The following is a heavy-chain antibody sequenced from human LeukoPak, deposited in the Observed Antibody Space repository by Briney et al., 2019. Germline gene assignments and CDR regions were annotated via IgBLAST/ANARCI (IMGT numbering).Heavy chain of an antibody. J-gene: IGHJ4*02. D-gene: IGHD6-19*01. Sequence: SETLSLTCTVSGGSISSYYWSWIRQPPGKGLEWIGYIYYSGSTHYNPSLKSRITISVDRSKNQFSLKLSSVTAADTAVYYCARAYSSGWYSVARGWYFDYWGQGTLVTVSS. CDR1: GGSISSYY. CDR2: IYYSGST. V-gene: IGHV4-59*12. CDR3: ARAYSSGWYSVARGWYFDY.